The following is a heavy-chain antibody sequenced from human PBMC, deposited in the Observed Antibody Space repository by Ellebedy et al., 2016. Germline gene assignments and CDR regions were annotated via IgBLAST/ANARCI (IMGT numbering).Heavy chain of an antibody. CDR2: IDWDDDK. CDR3: ARAIVAKVPYYYYYGMDV. CDR1: GFSLNTSGMC. J-gene: IGHJ6*02. D-gene: IGHD5-12*01. Sequence: SGPTLVKPTQTLTLTCTFSGFSLNTSGMCVSWIRQPPGKALEWLARIDWDDDKYYRTSLKTRLTLSKDTSKNQVVLTMTNMDPVDTATFYCARAIVAKVPYYYYYGMDVWGQGTTVTVSS. V-gene: IGHV2-70*11.